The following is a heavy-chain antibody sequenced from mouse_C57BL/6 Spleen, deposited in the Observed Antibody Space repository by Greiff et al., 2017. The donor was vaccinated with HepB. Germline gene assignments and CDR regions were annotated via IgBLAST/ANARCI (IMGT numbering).Heavy chain of an antibody. Sequence: EVQLMESGPGLVKPSQSLSLTCTVTGYSITSGYDWHWIRHFPGNQLEWMGYISYSGSTNYNPSLKSRISITHDTSKNHFFLKLNSVTTEDTATYYCARGGGNYPFDYWGQGTTLTVSS. D-gene: IGHD2-1*01. J-gene: IGHJ2*01. CDR2: ISYSGST. CDR3: ARGGGNYPFDY. V-gene: IGHV3-1*01. CDR1: GYSITSGYD.